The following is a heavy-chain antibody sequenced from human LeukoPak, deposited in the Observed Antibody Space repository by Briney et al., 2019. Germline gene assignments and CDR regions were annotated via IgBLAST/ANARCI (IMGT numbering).Heavy chain of an antibody. CDR3: ASLISGYEPHYGMDV. J-gene: IGHJ6*02. CDR2: IYPGDSDT. D-gene: IGHD5-12*01. Sequence: GESLKISCKGSGYSFTSYWIGWVRQMPGKGLEWMGIIYPGDSDTRYSPSFQGQVTISADKSISTAYLQWSSLKASDTAMYYCASLISGYEPHYGMDVWGQGTTVTVSS. V-gene: IGHV5-51*01. CDR1: GYSFTSYW.